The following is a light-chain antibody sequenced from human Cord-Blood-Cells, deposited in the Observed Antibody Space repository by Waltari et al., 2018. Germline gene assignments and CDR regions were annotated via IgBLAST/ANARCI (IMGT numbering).Light chain of an antibody. CDR1: QSISSY. CDR3: QQSYSTPYT. CDR2: AAS. V-gene: IGKV1-39*01. J-gene: IGKJ2*01. Sequence: DIQMTQSPSSLSASVGDRVTLTRRASQSISSYLNWYQQKPGKAPKLLIYAASSLQSGVPSRFSGSGSGTDFTLTISSLQPEDFATYYCQQSYSTPYTFGQGTKLKIK.